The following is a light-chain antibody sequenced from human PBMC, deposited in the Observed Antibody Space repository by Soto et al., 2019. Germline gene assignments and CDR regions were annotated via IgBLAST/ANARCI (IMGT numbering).Light chain of an antibody. J-gene: IGKJ1*01. CDR1: QNIGGN. V-gene: IGKV3-15*01. CDR2: AAS. CDR3: QQYAQRWT. Sequence: EIEMTQSPAALSVSPGQSVTLSCRSSQNIGGNLAWYQQRPGQYPRLLIYAASDRATGVPARFSGSGSGTEFTLTINSLQSEDFAVYYCQQYAQRWTFGQGTKVDI.